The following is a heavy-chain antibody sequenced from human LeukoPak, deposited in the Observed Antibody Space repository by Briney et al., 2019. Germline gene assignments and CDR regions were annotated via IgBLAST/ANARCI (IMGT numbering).Heavy chain of an antibody. CDR2: IYSSGST. D-gene: IGHD6-13*01. Sequence: SETLSLTCTVSGGSISSYYWSWIRQPPGKGLEWIGYIYSSGSTNYNPSLKSRVTISVDTSRNQFSLKLSSVTAADTAMYYCARDGYSSSWYWFDPWGQGTLVTVSS. CDR3: ARDGYSSSWYWFDP. J-gene: IGHJ5*02. V-gene: IGHV4-59*01. CDR1: GGSISSYY.